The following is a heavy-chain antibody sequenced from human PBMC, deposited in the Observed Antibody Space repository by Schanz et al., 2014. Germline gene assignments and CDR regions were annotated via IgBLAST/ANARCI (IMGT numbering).Heavy chain of an antibody. CDR2: IRSDNNYI. CDR1: GFTFDDYA. J-gene: IGHJ3*01. Sequence: EVQLVESGGGLVQPGRSLRLSCAASGFTFDDYAMHWVRQAPGKGLEWVSYIRSDNNYIYYADSVKGRFTISRDNAKNSLFLQMNSLTAEDTAVYYCARDGGRDGYNLAFDVWGQGTLVTVSS. D-gene: IGHD5-12*01. V-gene: IGHV3-9*01. CDR3: ARDGGRDGYNLAFDV.